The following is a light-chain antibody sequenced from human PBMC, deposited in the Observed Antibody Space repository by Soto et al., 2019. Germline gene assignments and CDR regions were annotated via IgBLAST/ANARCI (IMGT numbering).Light chain of an antibody. CDR3: SSYTTSSTRV. J-gene: IGLJ1*01. CDR2: EVT. CDR1: SSDVGIYNY. V-gene: IGLV2-14*01. Sequence: QSVLTQPASVSGSPGQSIAISCTGSSSDVGIYNYVSWYQQHPGKVPKLIIYEVTNRPSGVSNRFSGSKSGNTASLTISGLQAEDEADYYRSSYTTSSTRVFGTGTRSPS.